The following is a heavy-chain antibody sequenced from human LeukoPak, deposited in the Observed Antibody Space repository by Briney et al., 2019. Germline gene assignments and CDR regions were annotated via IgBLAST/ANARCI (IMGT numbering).Heavy chain of an antibody. J-gene: IGHJ4*02. D-gene: IGHD2-15*01. Sequence: GGSLRLSCAASGFTFSSYAMSWVRQAPGKGLEGVSAISGSGGSAYYADSVKGRFTISRANSRNTLYLQMNSLRAEDTAVYYCAKDYCSGGSCYLDYWGQGTLVTVSS. CDR1: GFTFSSYA. CDR2: ISGSGGSA. CDR3: AKDYCSGGSCYLDY. V-gene: IGHV3-23*01.